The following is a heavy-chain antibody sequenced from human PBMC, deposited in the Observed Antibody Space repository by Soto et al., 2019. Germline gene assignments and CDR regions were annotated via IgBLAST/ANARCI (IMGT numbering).Heavy chain of an antibody. J-gene: IGHJ4*02. CDR2: IYYSGST. CDR3: AFYGGNSDLFDY. D-gene: IGHD4-17*01. CDR1: GGSISSGDYY. Sequence: SETLALTCTVSGGSISSGDYYWSWIRQPPGKGLEWIGYIYYSGSTYYNPSLKSRVTISVDTSKNQSSLKLSSVTAADTAVYYCAFYGGNSDLFDYPGQGTPVIGSS. V-gene: IGHV4-30-4*01.